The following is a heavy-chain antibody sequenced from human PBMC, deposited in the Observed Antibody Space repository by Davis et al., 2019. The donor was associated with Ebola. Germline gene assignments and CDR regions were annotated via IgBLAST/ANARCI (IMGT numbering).Heavy chain of an antibody. CDR1: GFTFSSYA. J-gene: IGHJ4*02. D-gene: IGHD5-18*01. V-gene: IGHV3-23*01. Sequence: GESLKISCAASGFTFSSYAMSWVRQAPGKGLEWVSAISGSGGSTYYADSVKGRFTISRDNSKDTLYLQMNSLRPEDTAVYYCAKPHLGFTYGHAADYWGQGTLATVSS. CDR3: AKPHLGFTYGHAADY. CDR2: ISGSGGST.